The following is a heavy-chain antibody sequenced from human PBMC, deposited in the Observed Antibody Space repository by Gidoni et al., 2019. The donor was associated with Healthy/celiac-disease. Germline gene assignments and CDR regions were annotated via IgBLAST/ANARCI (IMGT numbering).Heavy chain of an antibody. CDR1: GFTVSSYG. CDR3: AKMREMATITLNLDY. CDR2: ISYDGSNK. D-gene: IGHD5-12*01. V-gene: IGHV3-30*18. Sequence: QVQLVESGGGVVQPGRSLRLSCAASGFTVSSYGLHWVRQAPGKGLEWLAVISYDGSNKYYADSVKGRFTISRDNYKNTLYLQMNSLRGEDTAVYYCAKMREMATITLNLDYWGQGTLVTVSS. J-gene: IGHJ4*02.